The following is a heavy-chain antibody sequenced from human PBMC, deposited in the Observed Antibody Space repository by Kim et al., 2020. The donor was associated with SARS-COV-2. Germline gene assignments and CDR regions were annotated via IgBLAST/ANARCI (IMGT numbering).Heavy chain of an antibody. CDR1: GFTFSRYD. J-gene: IGHJ6*02. CDR3: VRGNSSSSVYYYHGMDV. Sequence: GGSLRLSCAASGFTFSRYDMYWVRQGTGKGLEWVSGIGTAGDTYYSGSVKGRFRVSRENAENSLYLQMNSLRAGDTAVYYCVRGNSSSSVYYYHGMDVWGQGTTVTVSS. D-gene: IGHD6-6*01. CDR2: IGTAGDT. V-gene: IGHV3-13*01.